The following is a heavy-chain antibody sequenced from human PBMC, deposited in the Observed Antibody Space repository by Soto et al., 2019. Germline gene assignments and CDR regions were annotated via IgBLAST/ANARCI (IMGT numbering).Heavy chain of an antibody. V-gene: IGHV1-18*01. J-gene: IGHJ4*02. D-gene: IGHD6-6*01. CDR3: ARKTEIAASPGALDY. CDR2: ISVYNGNT. Sequence: ASVKVSCKASGYTFTSYGISWVRQAPGQGLEWMAWISVYNGNTNYAQKLQGRVTMTTDTSTSTAYMELRSLRSDDTAVYYCARKTEIAASPGALDYWGQGTLVTVSS. CDR1: GYTFTSYG.